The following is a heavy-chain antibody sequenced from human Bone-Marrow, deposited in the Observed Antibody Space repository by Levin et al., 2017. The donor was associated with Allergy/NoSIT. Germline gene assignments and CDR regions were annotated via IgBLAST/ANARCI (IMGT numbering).Heavy chain of an antibody. J-gene: IGHJ3*01. Sequence: GGSLRLSCKASLYTFSDYYVHWVRQAPGQGLEWMGWINVKTGGTKYAPKFQGRVTMTRDTSINTAFMDLSSLRSDDTALYYCAGERNYGSGSYYRDAFELWGRGTMVTVSS. CDR1: LYTFSDYY. CDR2: INVKTGGT. V-gene: IGHV1-2*02. D-gene: IGHD3-10*01. CDR3: AGERNYGSGSYYRDAFEL.